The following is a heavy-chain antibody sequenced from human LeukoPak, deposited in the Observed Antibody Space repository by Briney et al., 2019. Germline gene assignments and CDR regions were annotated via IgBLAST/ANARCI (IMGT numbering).Heavy chain of an antibody. J-gene: IGHJ4*02. D-gene: IGHD3-22*01. CDR2: IYSGGST. CDR3: ARVHSSGYYSDY. Sequence: SGGSLRLSCAASGFTFSSYSMNWVRQAPGKGVEWVSVIYSGGSTYYADSVKGRFTISRDNSKNTLYLQMNSLRAEDTAVYYCARVHSSGYYSDYWGQGTLVTVSS. CDR1: GFTFSSYS. V-gene: IGHV3-53*01.